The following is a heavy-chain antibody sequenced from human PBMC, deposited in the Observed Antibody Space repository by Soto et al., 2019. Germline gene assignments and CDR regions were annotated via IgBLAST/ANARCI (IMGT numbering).Heavy chain of an antibody. J-gene: IGHJ4*02. CDR3: XXXEPLT. Sequence: QVQLQESGPGLVKPSQTLSLTCTVSGGSISSGGYYWSWIRQHPGKGLEWIGYIYYSGSTYYNPSLKSRVTISVDTSKXQXXXXXXSVTXXXXXXXXXXXEPLTWGQGTLVTVSS. CDR1: GGSISSGGYY. CDR2: IYYSGST. V-gene: IGHV4-31*03.